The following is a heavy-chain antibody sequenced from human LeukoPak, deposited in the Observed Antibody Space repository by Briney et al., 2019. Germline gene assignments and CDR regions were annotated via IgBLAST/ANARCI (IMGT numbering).Heavy chain of an antibody. Sequence: ASETPSLTRTVSGASISSYYWSWSRQPPRKGPEWVGTIYYSGNTYYTPSLKSRVTISVDTSKNPYSLRLSSVTAANTALYSCARLTAINGANSWLGVFDLWGRGTLVTVCS. J-gene: IGHJ2*01. CDR1: GASISSYY. CDR2: IYYSGNT. V-gene: IGHV4-59*04. CDR3: ARLTAINGANSWLGVFDL. D-gene: IGHD4-23*01.